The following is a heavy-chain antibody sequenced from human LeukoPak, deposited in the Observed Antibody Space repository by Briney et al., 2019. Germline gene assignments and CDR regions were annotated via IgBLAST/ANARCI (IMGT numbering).Heavy chain of an antibody. J-gene: IGHJ4*02. CDR2: IYWNDDK. CDR1: GFSLSTTGVG. V-gene: IGHV2-5*01. CDR3: AHADHGDYSYHFDY. Sequence: SGPTLVNPTQTLTLTCTFSGFSLSTTGVGVGWIRQPPGKALEWLAFIYWNDDKRYSPSLKSRLTITKDTSKNQVVLTMTHMDTVDTATYYCAHADHGDYSYHFDYWGQGTLVTVSS. D-gene: IGHD4-17*01.